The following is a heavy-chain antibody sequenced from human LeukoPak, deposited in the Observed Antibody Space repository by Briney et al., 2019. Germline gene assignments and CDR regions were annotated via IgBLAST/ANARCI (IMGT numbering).Heavy chain of an antibody. CDR3: AREVEGVVVVAATPGEYPHYYYMDV. CDR2: ISSSSSTI. CDR1: GFTFSSYS. Sequence: GGSLRLSCAASGFTFSSYSMNWVRQTPGKGLEWVSYISSSSSTIYYADSVKGRFTISRDNAKNSLYLQMNSLRAEDTALYYCAREVEGVVVVAATPGEYPHYYYMDVWGKGTTVTVSS. J-gene: IGHJ6*03. D-gene: IGHD2-15*01. V-gene: IGHV3-48*01.